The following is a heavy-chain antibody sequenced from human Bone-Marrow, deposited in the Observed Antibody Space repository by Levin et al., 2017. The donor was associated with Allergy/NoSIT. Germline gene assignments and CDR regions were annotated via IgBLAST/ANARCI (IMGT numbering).Heavy chain of an antibody. Sequence: SLKISCAASGFTFDDYAMHWVRQAPGKGLEWVSGISWNSGSIGYADSVKGRFTISRDNAKNSLYLQMNSLRAEDTALYYCAKGRVLWFGELLSYGMDVWGQGTTVTVSS. CDR2: ISWNSGSI. J-gene: IGHJ6*02. V-gene: IGHV3-9*01. D-gene: IGHD3-10*01. CDR1: GFTFDDYA. CDR3: AKGRVLWFGELLSYGMDV.